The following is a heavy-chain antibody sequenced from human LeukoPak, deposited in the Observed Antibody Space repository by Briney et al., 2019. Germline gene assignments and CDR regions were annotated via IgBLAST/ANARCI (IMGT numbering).Heavy chain of an antibody. CDR3: ARVYDSSGYYYYAFDI. CDR2: INAGNGNT. Sequence: ASVKVSCKASGYTFTSYAMHWVRQAPGQRLEWMGWINAGNGNTKYSQKFQGRVTITRDTSASTAYMELSSLRSEDTAVYYCARVYDSSGYYYYAFDIWGQGTMVTVSS. V-gene: IGHV1-3*01. CDR1: GYTFTSYA. J-gene: IGHJ3*02. D-gene: IGHD3-22*01.